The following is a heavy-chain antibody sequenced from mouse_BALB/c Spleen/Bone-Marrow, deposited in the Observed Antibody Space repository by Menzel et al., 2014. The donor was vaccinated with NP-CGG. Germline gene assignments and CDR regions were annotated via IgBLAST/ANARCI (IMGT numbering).Heavy chain of an antibody. CDR3: AREDYYGSSYFDY. CDR2: ILPGSGST. D-gene: IGHD1-1*01. CDR1: GYTFGSYW. J-gene: IGHJ2*01. V-gene: IGHV1-9*01. Sequence: VKLMESGAELMKPGASVKISCKATGYTFGSYWIEWVKQRPGHGLEWIGEILPGSGSTIYNEKFKGKATFTADTSSNTAYMQLSSLTSEDSAVYYCAREDYYGSSYFDYWGQGTTLTVSS.